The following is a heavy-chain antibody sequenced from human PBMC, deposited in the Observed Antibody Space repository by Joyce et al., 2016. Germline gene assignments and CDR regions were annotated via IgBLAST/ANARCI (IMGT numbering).Heavy chain of an antibody. CDR1: GFTFNSFA. CDR3: AKGALADQLLPPADL. J-gene: IGHJ1*01. CDR2: ISHDAERQ. D-gene: IGHD1-1*01. Sequence: QFQLVESGGRVVQPGRSLRLSCRASGFTFNSFAMHWVRQAPGKGVEGVAVISHDAERQFYGESSKGRFTISRDNYKNTLDLQMNSLRVEDTAVYYCAKGALADQLLPPADLWGQGTLVTVSS. V-gene: IGHV3-30*18.